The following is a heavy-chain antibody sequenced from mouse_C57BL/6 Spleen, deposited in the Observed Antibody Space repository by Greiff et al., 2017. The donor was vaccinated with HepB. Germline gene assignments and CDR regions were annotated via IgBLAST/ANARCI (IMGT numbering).Heavy chain of an antibody. CDR1: GYTFTSYW. J-gene: IGHJ4*01. Sequence: QVQLQQSGAELAKPGASVKLSCKASGYTFTSYWMHWVKQRPGQGLEWIGYINPSSGYTKYNQKFKDKATLTADKSSSTAYMQLSSVTYEDSAVYYCAFTVVALDAMDYWGQGTSVTVSS. D-gene: IGHD1-1*01. CDR2: INPSSGYT. CDR3: AFTVVALDAMDY. V-gene: IGHV1-7*01.